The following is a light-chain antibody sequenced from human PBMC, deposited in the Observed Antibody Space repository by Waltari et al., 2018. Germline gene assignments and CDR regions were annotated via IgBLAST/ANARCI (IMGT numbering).Light chain of an antibody. Sequence: SYELTQPPPVSVSPGQPARITAPGDALPKQYAYWYQQKPGQAPVLVIYKDTERPSGIPERFSGSSSGTTVTLTISGVQAEDEADYYCQSADSSGPYRVFGGGTKLTVL. J-gene: IGLJ3*02. CDR3: QSADSSGPYRV. CDR2: KDT. CDR1: ALPKQY. V-gene: IGLV3-25*03.